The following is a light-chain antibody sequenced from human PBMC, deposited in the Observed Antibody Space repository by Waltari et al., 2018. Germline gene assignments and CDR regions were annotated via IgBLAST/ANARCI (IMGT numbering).Light chain of an antibody. CDR1: QDISNY. V-gene: IGKV1-33*01. J-gene: IGKJ3*01. CDR3: QQYDNLET. CDR2: DAA. Sequence: DIQMTQSPSSLSASVGDRVTITCQASQDISNYLTWYQQKPGNAPKLLIYDAANLETGVPSRFSGSGSGTDFTFTISSLQPEYIATYYCQQYDNLETFGPGTKVDIK.